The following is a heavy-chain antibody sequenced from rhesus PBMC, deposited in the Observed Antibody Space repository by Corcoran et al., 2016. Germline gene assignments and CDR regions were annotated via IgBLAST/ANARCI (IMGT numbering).Heavy chain of an antibody. Sequence: QLQLQESGPGLVKPSATLSVTCAVSGGSISSNYWSWIRQPPGKGLEWIGRIYGSGSSTNYNPSLKSQVTLSVDTSKNQLSLKLSSVTAADTAVYYCTSRREGGYYKAFGLYWGQGVLVTVSS. V-gene: IGHV4-169*01. J-gene: IGHJ4*01. CDR3: TSRREGGYYKAFGLY. CDR1: GGSISSNY. CDR2: IYGSGSST. D-gene: IGHD3-3*01.